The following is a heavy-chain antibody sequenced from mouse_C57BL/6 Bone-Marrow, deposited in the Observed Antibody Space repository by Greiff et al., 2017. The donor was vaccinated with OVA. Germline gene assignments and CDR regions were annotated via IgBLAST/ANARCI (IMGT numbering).Heavy chain of an antibody. CDR2: IYPGSGST. D-gene: IGHD1-1*01. CDR3: ARKLRYCYAMDY. V-gene: IGHV1-55*01. CDR1: GYTFTSYW. Sequence: QVQLQQPGAELVKPGASVKMSCKASGYTFTSYWITWVKQRPGQGLEWIGDIYPGSGSTNYNEKFKSKATLTVDTSSSTAYMQRSSLTSEDSAVYYCARKLRYCYAMDYWGQGTSGTVSS. J-gene: IGHJ4*01.